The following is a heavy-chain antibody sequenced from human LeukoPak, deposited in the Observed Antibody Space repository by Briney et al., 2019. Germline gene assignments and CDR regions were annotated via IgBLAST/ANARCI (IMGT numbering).Heavy chain of an antibody. CDR2: ISSSSSYI. J-gene: IGHJ4*02. V-gene: IGHV3-21*01. CDR1: GFTFSSYS. D-gene: IGHD6-19*01. Sequence: GGSLRLSCAASGFTFSSYSMNWLRQAPGKGLEWVSSISSSSSYIYYADSVKGRFTISRDNAKNSLYLQMNSLRAEDTAVYYCARAGAVAGTANDYWGQGTLVTVSS. CDR3: ARAGAVAGTANDY.